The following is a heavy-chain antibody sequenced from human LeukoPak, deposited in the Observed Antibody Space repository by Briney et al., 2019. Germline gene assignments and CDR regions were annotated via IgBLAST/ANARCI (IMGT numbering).Heavy chain of an antibody. Sequence: GGSLRLSCAASGFTFSSYGMLWVRQAPGKGLEWVAVIWYDGSNKYYADSVKGRFTISRDNSKNTLYLQMNSLRAEDTAVYYCARKAGTLAFDIWGQGTMVTVSS. CDR3: ARKAGTLAFDI. J-gene: IGHJ3*02. D-gene: IGHD1-1*01. CDR2: IWYDGSNK. CDR1: GFTFSSYG. V-gene: IGHV3-33*01.